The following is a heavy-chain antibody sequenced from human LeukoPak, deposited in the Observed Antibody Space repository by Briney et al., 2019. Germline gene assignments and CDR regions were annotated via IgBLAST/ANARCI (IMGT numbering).Heavy chain of an antibody. CDR1: GFTFVDYA. J-gene: IGHJ2*01. CDR3: AKDFYGDYKNWYFDL. Sequence: PGGSLRVSCAASGFTFVDYAMHWVRQALGKGLEWVSLISGDGGSTYYADSVKGRFTISRDNSKNSLYLQMNSLRTEDTALYYCAKDFYGDYKNWYFDLWGRGTLVTVSS. V-gene: IGHV3-43*02. D-gene: IGHD4-17*01. CDR2: ISGDGGST.